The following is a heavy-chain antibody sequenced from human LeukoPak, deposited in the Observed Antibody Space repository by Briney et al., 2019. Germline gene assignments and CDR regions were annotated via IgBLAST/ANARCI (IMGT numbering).Heavy chain of an antibody. V-gene: IGHV4-34*01. D-gene: IGHD3-3*02. CDR1: GGSFSGYY. CDR2: INHSGST. J-gene: IGHJ4*02. Sequence: PSETLSLTCAVYGGSFSGYYWSWIRQPPGKGLEWIGEINHSGSTNYNPSLKSRVTISVDTSKNQFSLKLSSVTAADTAVYYCARSIALRPHFYFDYWGQGTLLTVSS. CDR3: ARSIALRPHFYFDY.